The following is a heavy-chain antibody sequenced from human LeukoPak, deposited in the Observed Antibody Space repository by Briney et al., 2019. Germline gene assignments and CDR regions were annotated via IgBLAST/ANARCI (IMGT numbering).Heavy chain of an antibody. Sequence: PSQTLSLTCTVSGGSISSGGYYWSWIRQHPGKGLEWIGYIYYSGSTYYNPSLKSRVTISVDTSKNQFSLKLTSVTAADTAVYYCARFMAAAGYDAFDIWGQGTMVTVSS. D-gene: IGHD6-13*01. CDR3: ARFMAAAGYDAFDI. CDR1: GGSISSGGYY. CDR2: IYYSGST. J-gene: IGHJ3*02. V-gene: IGHV4-31*03.